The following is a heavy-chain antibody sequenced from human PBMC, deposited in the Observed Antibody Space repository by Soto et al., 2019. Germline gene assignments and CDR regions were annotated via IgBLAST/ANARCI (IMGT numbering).Heavy chain of an antibody. CDR3: ARGPTITMVRPLYYYGMGV. V-gene: IGHV4-59*01. J-gene: IGHJ6*02. CDR1: GASITQYY. CDR2: VSSTGST. Sequence: SETLSLTCTVSGASITQYYWNWIRQSPGKGLEWIVSVSSTGSTVFNPSLTSRVTVSLDTSKNQFSLTLNSVTAADTAVYYCARGPTITMVRPLYYYGMGVWGQGTTVTVSS. D-gene: IGHD3-10*01.